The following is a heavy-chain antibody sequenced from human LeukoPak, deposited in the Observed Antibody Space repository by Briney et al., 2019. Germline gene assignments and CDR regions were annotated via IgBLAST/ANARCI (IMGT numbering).Heavy chain of an antibody. CDR1: GGSISSYY. CDR2: IYTSGST. D-gene: IGHD1-26*01. J-gene: IGHJ4*02. CDR3: ACDSGSYLGY. Sequence: SETLSLTCTVSGGSISSYYWSWIRQPPGKGLEWIGYIYTSGSTNYNPSLKSRVTISVDTSKNQFSLKLSSVTAADTAVYYCACDSGSYLGYWGQGTLVTVSS. V-gene: IGHV4-4*09.